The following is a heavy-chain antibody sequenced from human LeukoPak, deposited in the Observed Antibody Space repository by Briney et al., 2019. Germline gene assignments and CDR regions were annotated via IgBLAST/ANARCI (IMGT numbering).Heavy chain of an antibody. V-gene: IGHV4-61*01. CDR1: GGSVSSGSYY. J-gene: IGHJ4*02. D-gene: IGHD3-22*01. CDR3: AGEITMIEY. Sequence: PSETLSLTCTVSGGSVSSGSYYWSWIRQPPGKGLEWIGYIYYSGSTNYNPSLESRVTISVDTSKNQFSLKLSSVTAADTAVYYCAGEITMIEYWGQGTLVTVSS. CDR2: IYYSGST.